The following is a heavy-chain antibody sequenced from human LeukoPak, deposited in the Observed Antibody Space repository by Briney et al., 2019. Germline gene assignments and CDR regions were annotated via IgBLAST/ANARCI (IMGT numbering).Heavy chain of an antibody. CDR1: GFTFSNYG. V-gene: IGHV3-30*02. CDR2: IRFDGSHK. Sequence: AGGSLRLSCAASGFTFSNYGMHWVRQAPGKGLEWVALIRFDGSHKYYADSVKGRFTISRDNSKNTLYLQMNSLRAEDTAVYYCARGQEITMVRGVIGPLDYWGQGTLVTVSS. D-gene: IGHD3-10*01. J-gene: IGHJ4*02. CDR3: ARGQEITMVRGVIGPLDY.